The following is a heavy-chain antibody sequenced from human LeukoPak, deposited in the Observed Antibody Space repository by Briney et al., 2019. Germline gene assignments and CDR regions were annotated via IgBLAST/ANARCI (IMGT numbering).Heavy chain of an antibody. V-gene: IGHV3-30-3*01. CDR2: ISYDGSNK. J-gene: IGHJ4*02. CDR3: ARAQVHEPVLDY. Sequence: HSGGSLRLSCAASGFTFSSYAMHWVRQAPGKGLEWVAVISYDGSNKYYADSVKGRFTISRDNSKNTLYLQMNSLRAEDTAVYYCARAQVHEPVLDYWGQGTLVTVSS. D-gene: IGHD1-14*01. CDR1: GFTFSSYA.